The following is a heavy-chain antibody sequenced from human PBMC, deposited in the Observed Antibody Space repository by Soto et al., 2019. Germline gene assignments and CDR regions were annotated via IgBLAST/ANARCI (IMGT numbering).Heavy chain of an antibody. CDR3: ARGGSYDSSGYPAPDAFDI. CDR2: IYYSGST. J-gene: IGHJ3*02. Sequence: PSETLSLTCTVSGGSISSYYWSWIRQPPGKGLEWIGYIYYSGSTNYNPSLKSRVTISVDTSKNQFSLKLSSVTAADTAVYYCARGGSYDSSGYPAPDAFDIWGQGTMVTVSS. V-gene: IGHV4-59*01. CDR1: GGSISSYY. D-gene: IGHD3-22*01.